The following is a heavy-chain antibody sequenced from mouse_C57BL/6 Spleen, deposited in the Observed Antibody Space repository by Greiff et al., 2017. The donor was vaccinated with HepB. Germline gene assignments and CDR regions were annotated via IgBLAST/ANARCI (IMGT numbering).Heavy chain of an antibody. CDR2: INPSTGGT. CDR1: GYSFTGYY. J-gene: IGHJ3*01. CDR3: ARITRGFDY. D-gene: IGHD1-1*01. V-gene: IGHV1-42*01. Sequence: EVKLQESGPELVKPGASVKISCKASGYSFTGYYMNWVKQSPEKSLEWIGEINPSTGGTTYNQKFKAKATLTVDKSSSTAYMQLKSLTSEDSAVYYCARITRGFDYWGQGTLVTVSA.